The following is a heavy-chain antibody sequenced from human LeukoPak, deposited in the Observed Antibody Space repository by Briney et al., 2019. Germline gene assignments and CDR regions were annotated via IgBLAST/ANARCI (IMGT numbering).Heavy chain of an antibody. V-gene: IGHV3-23*01. J-gene: IGHJ5*02. CDR1: GFTFSSCV. CDR2: IGGGSIVT. D-gene: IGHD6-19*01. Sequence: PGGSLRLSCAASGFTFSSCVMSWVRQAPGKGPEWVSAIGGGSIVTYYADSVKGRFTISRDNPKNTLYLQMNSLRAEDTAVYYCVRKVAGRSPFLSWGQGTLVTVSS. CDR3: VRKVAGRSPFLS.